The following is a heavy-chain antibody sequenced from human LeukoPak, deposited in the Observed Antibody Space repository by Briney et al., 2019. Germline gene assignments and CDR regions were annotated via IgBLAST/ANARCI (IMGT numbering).Heavy chain of an antibody. J-gene: IGHJ4*02. Sequence: ASVKVSCKASGYTFTSYYMHWVRQAPGQGLEWMGLINPSGGSTSYAQKFQGRVTMTRDTSKNQFSLKLSSVTAADTAVYYCARSSGSYYSHEIYFDYWGQGTLVTVSS. CDR1: GYTFTSYY. CDR2: INPSGGST. V-gene: IGHV1-46*01. CDR3: ARSSGSYYSHEIYFDY. D-gene: IGHD3-10*01.